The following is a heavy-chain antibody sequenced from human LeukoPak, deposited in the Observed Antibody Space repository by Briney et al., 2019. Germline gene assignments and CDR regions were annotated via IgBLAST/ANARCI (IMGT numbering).Heavy chain of an antibody. V-gene: IGHV3-23*01. J-gene: IGHJ4*02. Sequence: GGSLRLSCAASGFTFSTYAMSWVRQAPGKGLQWVSAISGSGGSTYYADSVKGRFTISRDNSKSTLYLQMKSLRAEDTALYYCAKTRAAAGPLAYFDYWGQGTLVTVSS. CDR2: ISGSGGST. D-gene: IGHD6-13*01. CDR1: GFTFSTYA. CDR3: AKTRAAAGPLAYFDY.